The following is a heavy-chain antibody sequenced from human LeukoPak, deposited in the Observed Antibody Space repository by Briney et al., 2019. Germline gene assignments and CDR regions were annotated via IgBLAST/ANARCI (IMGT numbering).Heavy chain of an antibody. V-gene: IGHV3-66*01. CDR3: ARGSSSGYYPSDY. D-gene: IGHD3-22*01. CDR2: IYSGGST. Sequence: GGSLRLSCAASGFTFSSYAMSWVRQAPGKGLEWVSVIYSGGSTYYADSVKGRFTISRDNSKNTLYLQMNSLRAEDTAVYYCARGSSSGYYPSDYWGQGTLVTVSS. CDR1: GFTFSSYA. J-gene: IGHJ4*02.